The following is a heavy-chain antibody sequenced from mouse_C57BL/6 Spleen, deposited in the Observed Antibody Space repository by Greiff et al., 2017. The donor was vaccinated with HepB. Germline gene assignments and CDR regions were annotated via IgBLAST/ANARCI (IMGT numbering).Heavy chain of an antibody. CDR1: GYTFTSYW. CDR2: IDPSASYT. V-gene: IGHV1-69*01. D-gene: IGHD1-1*01. Sequence: QVQLQQPGAELVMPGASVKLSCKASGYTFTSYWMHWVKQRPGQGLEWIGEIDPSASYTNYNQKFKGKSTLTVDKSSSTAYMQLSSLTSEDSAVFYCATSTPNYDGSRPDVWGTGTTVTVSS. J-gene: IGHJ1*03. CDR3: ATSTPNYDGSRPDV.